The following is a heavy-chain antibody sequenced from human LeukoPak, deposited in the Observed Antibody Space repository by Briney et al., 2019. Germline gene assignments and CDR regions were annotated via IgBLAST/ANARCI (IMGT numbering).Heavy chain of an antibody. J-gene: IGHJ4*02. CDR2: FSGGGGIT. D-gene: IGHD2-21*01. CDR1: GFTFTNYG. Sequence: PGGSLRLSCAASGFTFTNYGMSWVRQAPGKGLEWVSGFSGGGGITYYADSVKGPFTISRDNSKHTLYLQMNGLRADDTDLYYCAKRQELGDYSSAFDCWGQGTLVTVS. CDR3: AKRQELGDYSSAFDC. V-gene: IGHV3-23*01.